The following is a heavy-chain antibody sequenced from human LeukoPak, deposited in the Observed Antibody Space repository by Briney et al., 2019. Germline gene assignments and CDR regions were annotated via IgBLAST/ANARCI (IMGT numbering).Heavy chain of an antibody. J-gene: IGHJ6*02. CDR1: GFTLSSYA. CDR3: AMSALAAIRYYYGMDV. CDR2: ISGSGGST. V-gene: IGHV3-23*01. Sequence: PGGSLRLSCAASGFTLSSYAMSWVRQAPGKGLEWVSAISGSGGSTYYADSVKGRFTISRDNSKNTLYLQMNSLRAEDTAVYYCAMSALAAIRYYYGMDVWGQGTTVTVSS. D-gene: IGHD2-2*02.